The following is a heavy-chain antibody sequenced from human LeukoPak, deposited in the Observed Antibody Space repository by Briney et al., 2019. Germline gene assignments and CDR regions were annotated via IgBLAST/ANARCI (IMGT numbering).Heavy chain of an antibody. CDR3: ASGAYCGGDCYSGDAFDI. J-gene: IGHJ3*02. V-gene: IGHV3-48*03. CDR2: ISSSGSTI. CDR1: GFTFSSYE. D-gene: IGHD2-21*01. Sequence: GGSLRLSCAASGFTFSSYEMNWVRQAPGKGLEWVSYISSSGSTIYYADSVKGRFTISRDNAKNSLYLQMNSLRAEDTAVYYCASGAYCGGDCYSGDAFDIWGQGTMVTVSS.